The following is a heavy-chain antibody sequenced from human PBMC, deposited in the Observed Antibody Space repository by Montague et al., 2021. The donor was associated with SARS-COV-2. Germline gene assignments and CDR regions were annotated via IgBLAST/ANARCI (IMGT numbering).Heavy chain of an antibody. CDR1: GGSISSGGYY. CDR2: FYYSGSN. J-gene: IGHJ6*02. D-gene: IGHD2-2*01. Sequence: TLSLTCTVSGGSISSGGYYWSWIRQHPGKGLEWIGYFYYSGSNYYTPSLKSRVTISVDTSKNQFSLKLSSVTAADTAVYYCATESLGDCSSTSCYGPHYGMDAWGQGTTVTVSS. CDR3: ATESLGDCSSTSCYGPHYGMDA. V-gene: IGHV4-31*03.